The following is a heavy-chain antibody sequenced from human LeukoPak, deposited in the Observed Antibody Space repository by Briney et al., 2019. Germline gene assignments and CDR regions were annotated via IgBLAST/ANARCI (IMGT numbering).Heavy chain of an antibody. Sequence: ASVKVSCKASGYTFSGYYIHWVRQAPERGLEWMGWINPNSGGTNYAQKFQGRVTMTRDTSISTAYMELSRLRSDDTAVYYCARSPAYGDYGSAFDVWGQGTMVTVSP. CDR1: GYTFSGYY. CDR3: ARSPAYGDYGSAFDV. D-gene: IGHD4-17*01. V-gene: IGHV1-2*02. CDR2: INPNSGGT. J-gene: IGHJ3*01.